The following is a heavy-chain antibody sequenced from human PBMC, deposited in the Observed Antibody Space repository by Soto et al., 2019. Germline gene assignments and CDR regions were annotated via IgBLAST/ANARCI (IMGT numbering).Heavy chain of an antibody. J-gene: IGHJ4*02. CDR2: INYDGTT. V-gene: IGHV4-59*06. CDR3: AQYDGSAIKGYFDY. D-gene: IGHD3-22*01. Sequence: PSETLSLTCTVSGGSMISYYWSWIRQPPGRGLEWIGYINYDGTTYYNPSLKSRLTISVDTSKNQFSLKLSSVTVADTAVYFCAQYDGSAIKGYFDYWGQGIMVTVSS. CDR1: GGSMISYY.